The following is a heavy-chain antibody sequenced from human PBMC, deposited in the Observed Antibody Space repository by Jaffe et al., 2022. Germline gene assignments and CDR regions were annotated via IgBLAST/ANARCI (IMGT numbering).Heavy chain of an antibody. CDR3: AKDRYYSSSSSTLDY. V-gene: IGHV3-30*18. CDR2: ISYDGSNK. J-gene: IGHJ4*02. D-gene: IGHD6-6*01. Sequence: QVQLVESGGGVVQPGRSLRLSCAASGFTFSSYGMHWVRQAPGKGLEWVAVISYDGSNKYYADSVKGRFTISRDNSKNTLYLQMNSLRAEDTAVYYCAKDRYYSSSSSTLDYWGQGTLVTVSS. CDR1: GFTFSSYG.